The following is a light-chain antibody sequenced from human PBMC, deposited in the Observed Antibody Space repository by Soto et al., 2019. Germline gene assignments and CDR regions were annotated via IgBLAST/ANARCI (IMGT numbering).Light chain of an antibody. CDR3: CSSAGSYTSV. CDR2: DVS. Sequence: QSALTQPRSVSGSPGQSVTISCTGTSSDVGNYNYVSWYQQHPGKAPKLMIYDVSKRPSGVPDRFSGSKSGNTASLTISGLQAEDAADYYCCSSAGSYTSVFGTGTKLAVL. V-gene: IGLV2-11*01. J-gene: IGLJ1*01. CDR1: SSDVGNYNY.